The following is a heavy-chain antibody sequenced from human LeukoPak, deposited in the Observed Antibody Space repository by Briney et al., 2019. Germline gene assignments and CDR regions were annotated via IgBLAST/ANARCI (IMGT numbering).Heavy chain of an antibody. CDR2: VSASGGST. Sequence: GGSLRLSCVASGFTFSNYGMSWVCQAPGKGLEWVSAVSASGGSTYYADSVKGRFTLSRDNSKSTLYLQLNSLRAEDTAVYYCAKDNDSWDSRRGSDSWGQGTLVIVSS. V-gene: IGHV3-23*01. CDR1: GFTFSNYG. CDR3: AKDNDSWDSRRGSDS. J-gene: IGHJ4*02. D-gene: IGHD1-26*01.